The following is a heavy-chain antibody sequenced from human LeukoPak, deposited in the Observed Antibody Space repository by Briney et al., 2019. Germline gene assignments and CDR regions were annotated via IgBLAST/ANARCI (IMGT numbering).Heavy chain of an antibody. CDR3: ARPYYGSGRYMDV. J-gene: IGHJ6*03. Sequence: ASVKVSCKASGYTFTGYYMHWVRQAPGQGLEWMGWINPNSGVTNYAQKFQGRVTMTRDTSITTAYMELSRLRSDDTAVYYCARPYYGSGRYMDVWGKGTTVTISS. V-gene: IGHV1-2*02. D-gene: IGHD3-10*01. CDR2: INPNSGVT. CDR1: GYTFTGYY.